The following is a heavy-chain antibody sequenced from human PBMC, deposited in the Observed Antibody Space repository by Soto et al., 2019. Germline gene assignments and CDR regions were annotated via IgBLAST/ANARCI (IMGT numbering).Heavy chain of an antibody. V-gene: IGHV3-30-3*01. Sequence: GGSLRLSCAASGFTFSSYAMHWVRQAPGKGLEWVAVISYDGSNKYYADSVKGRFTISRDNSKNTLYLQMNSLRAEDTAVYYCARPRAPMTTVTSGWFDPWGQGTLVTVSS. CDR3: ARPRAPMTTVTSGWFDP. J-gene: IGHJ5*02. CDR1: GFTFSSYA. D-gene: IGHD4-17*01. CDR2: ISYDGSNK.